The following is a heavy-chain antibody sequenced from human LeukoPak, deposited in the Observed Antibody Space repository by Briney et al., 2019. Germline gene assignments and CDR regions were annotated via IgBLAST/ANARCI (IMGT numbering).Heavy chain of an antibody. D-gene: IGHD3-10*01. J-gene: IGHJ6*03. Sequence: SVKVSCKASGGTFSSYTISWVRQAPGQGLEWMRGIIPIFGTANYAQKFQGRVTLTADESTSTAYMELSSLRSEDTAVYYCARLVNGVSRAYYYYYMDVWGKGTTVTVSS. CDR1: GGTFSSYT. V-gene: IGHV1-69*01. CDR2: IIPIFGTA. CDR3: ARLVNGVSRAYYYYYMDV.